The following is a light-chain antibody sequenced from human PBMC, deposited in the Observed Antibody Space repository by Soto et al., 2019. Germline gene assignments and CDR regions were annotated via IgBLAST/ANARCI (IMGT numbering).Light chain of an antibody. V-gene: IGLV2-14*01. CDR3: SSYTSSNTLV. J-gene: IGLJ2*01. Sequence: QSVLTQPASVSGSPGQSITISCTGTSSDVGAYNYVSWYQQHPGKAPKLMIYVVSARPSGVSNRFSGSKSGNTASLTISGIQAEDEADYYCSSYTSSNTLVFGGGTKLTVL. CDR1: SSDVGAYNY. CDR2: VVS.